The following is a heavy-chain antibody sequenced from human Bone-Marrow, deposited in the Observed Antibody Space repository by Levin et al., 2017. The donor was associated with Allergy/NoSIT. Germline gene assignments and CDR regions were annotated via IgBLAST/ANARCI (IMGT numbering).Heavy chain of an antibody. CDR3: ARDPPYYFDSTGYYWDYDAFDI. V-gene: IGHV1-18*01. J-gene: IGHJ3*02. D-gene: IGHD3-22*01. CDR2: ISAYNGYT. Sequence: PGASVKVSCKASGYTFTGYGISWLRQAPGQGLEWMGWISAYNGYTNYAQKFQGRVAMTTDTSTSAAYMELRSLRSDDTAVYYCARDPPYYFDSTGYYWDYDAFDIWGQGTTVIVSS. CDR1: GYTFTGYG.